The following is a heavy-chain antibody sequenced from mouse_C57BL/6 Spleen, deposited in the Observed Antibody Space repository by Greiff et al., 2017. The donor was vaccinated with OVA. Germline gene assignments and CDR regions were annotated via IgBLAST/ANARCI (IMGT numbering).Heavy chain of an antibody. CDR3: ARRGYAMDY. Sequence: EVQGVESGGGLVQPGGSLSLSCAASGFTFTDYYMSWVRPPPGKALEWLGFIRNNANGNTTAYSASVRGRFTISRDNSQSILYLQMNALRAEDSATYYCARRGYAMDYWGQGTSVTVSS. V-gene: IGHV7-3*01. CDR1: GFTFTDYY. J-gene: IGHJ4*01. CDR2: IRNNANGNTT.